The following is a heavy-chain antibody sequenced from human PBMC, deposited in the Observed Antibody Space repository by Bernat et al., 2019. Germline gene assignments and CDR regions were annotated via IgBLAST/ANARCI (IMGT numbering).Heavy chain of an antibody. D-gene: IGHD2-2*01. CDR2: ISAYNDNT. Sequence: QVQLVQSGAEVKKPGASVKVSCKASGYTFTSYGISWVRQAPGQGLEWMGWISAYNDNTNYAQKLQGRVTMTTDTSTSTAYMELRSLRSDDTAVYYCARVILYCSSTSCYPGYGMDVWGQGTTVTVSS. CDR3: ARVILYCSSTSCYPGYGMDV. V-gene: IGHV1-18*01. J-gene: IGHJ6*02. CDR1: GYTFTSYG.